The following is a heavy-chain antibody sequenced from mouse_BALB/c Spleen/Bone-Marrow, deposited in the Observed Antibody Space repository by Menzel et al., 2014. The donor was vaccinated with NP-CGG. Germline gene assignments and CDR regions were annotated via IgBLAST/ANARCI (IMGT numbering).Heavy chain of an antibody. J-gene: IGHJ1*01. Sequence: DVKVEESGGGLVKPGGSLKLSCAASGFTFSSYAMSWVRQSPEKRLEWVAEISSGGSYTYYPDTVTGRFTISRDNAKNTLYLEMSSLRSEDTAMYYCASKTGTGYWYFDVWGAGTTVTVSS. CDR1: GFTFSSYA. CDR2: ISSGGSYT. CDR3: ASKTGTGYWYFDV. V-gene: IGHV5-9-4*01. D-gene: IGHD4-1*01.